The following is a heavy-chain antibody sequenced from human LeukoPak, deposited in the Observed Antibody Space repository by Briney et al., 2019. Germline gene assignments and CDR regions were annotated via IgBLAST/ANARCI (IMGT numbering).Heavy chain of an antibody. CDR1: GGSFSGYY. Sequence: SETLSLTCAVYGGSFSGYYWSWTRQPPGKGLEWIGEINHSGSTNYNPSLKSRVTISVDTSKNQFSLKLSSVTAADTAVYYCAREGSSWYAFNDYWGQGTLVTVSS. V-gene: IGHV4-34*01. J-gene: IGHJ4*02. CDR2: INHSGST. D-gene: IGHD6-13*01. CDR3: AREGSSWYAFNDY.